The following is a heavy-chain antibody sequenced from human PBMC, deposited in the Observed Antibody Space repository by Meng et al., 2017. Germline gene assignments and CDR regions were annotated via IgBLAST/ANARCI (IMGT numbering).Heavy chain of an antibody. Sequence: SETLSLTCAVYGGSFSGYYWSWIRQPPGKGLEWIGEINHSGSTNYNPSLKSRVTISVDTSKNQFSLKLSSVTAADTAMYYDARGIAVAGISLNTYNYYYGMDVWGQGTTVTVSS. D-gene: IGHD6-19*01. CDR3: ARGIAVAGISLNTYNYYYGMDV. CDR2: INHSGST. V-gene: IGHV4-34*01. CDR1: GGSFSGYY. J-gene: IGHJ6*02.